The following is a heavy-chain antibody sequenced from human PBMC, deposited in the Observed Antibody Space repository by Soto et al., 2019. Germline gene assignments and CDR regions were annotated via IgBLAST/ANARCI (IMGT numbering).Heavy chain of an antibody. CDR2: ISYDGNNE. D-gene: IGHD6-19*01. J-gene: IGHJ6*02. V-gene: IGHV3-30*03. Sequence: PGGSLRLSCAASGFIFSAYGIHWVRQAPGKGLEWVAVISYDGNNEHYADSVKGRFTISRDNSKNTLYLQMNSLRAEDTAVYYCARDSGWLGTMDVWGQGTTVTVSS. CDR1: GFIFSAYG. CDR3: ARDSGWLGTMDV.